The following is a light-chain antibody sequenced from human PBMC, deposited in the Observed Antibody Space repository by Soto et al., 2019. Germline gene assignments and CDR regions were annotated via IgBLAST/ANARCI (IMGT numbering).Light chain of an antibody. J-gene: IGLJ1*01. CDR3: CSYAGSSTFSYV. CDR1: SSDVGSYNL. CDR2: EVS. V-gene: IGLV2-23*02. Sequence: VLTQPASVSGSPGQSITISCTGTSSDVGSYNLVSWYQQHPGKAPKLMIYEVSKRPSGVSNRFSGSKSGNTASLTISGLQAEDEADYYCCSYAGSSTFSYVFGTGTKVTVL.